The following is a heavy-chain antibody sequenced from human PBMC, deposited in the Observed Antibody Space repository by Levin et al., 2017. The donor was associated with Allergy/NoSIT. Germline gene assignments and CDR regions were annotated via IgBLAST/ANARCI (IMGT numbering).Heavy chain of an antibody. Sequence: AGGSLRLSCAASGFTFSSYAMHWVRQGPGKGLEWVAIIWYDGSNKYYADSVKGRFTISRDNSKNTLYLQMNSLRAEDTAVYYCARMYYDFWRGYSTLFDYWGQGTLVTVSS. D-gene: IGHD3-3*01. CDR1: GFTFSSYA. CDR2: IWYDGSNK. CDR3: ARMYYDFWRGYSTLFDY. J-gene: IGHJ4*02. V-gene: IGHV3-33*01.